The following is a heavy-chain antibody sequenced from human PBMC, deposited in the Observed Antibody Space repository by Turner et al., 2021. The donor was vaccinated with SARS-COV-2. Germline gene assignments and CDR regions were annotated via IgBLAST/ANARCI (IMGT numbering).Heavy chain of an antibody. CDR3: ARGGLYYYVSSAYYCDAFDI. Sequence: VQLVQAGAEVEKPGASVKVSCKASEFTFTGDYMHWVRQAPGKGLEWMGGINPNSGGKNYAQKFQGRVTMTRDTSISTAYLELSRLRSDDTAVYYCARGGLYYYVSSAYYCDAFDIWGQGTMVTVSS. V-gene: IGHV1-2*02. CDR2: INPNSGGK. CDR1: EFTFTGDY. D-gene: IGHD3-22*01. J-gene: IGHJ3*02.